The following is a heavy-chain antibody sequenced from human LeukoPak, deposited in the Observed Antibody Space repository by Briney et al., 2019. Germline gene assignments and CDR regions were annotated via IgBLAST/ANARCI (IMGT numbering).Heavy chain of an antibody. D-gene: IGHD3-22*01. CDR1: GFTFSSYG. J-gene: IGHJ3*02. V-gene: IGHV3-30*02. Sequence: GGSLRLSCTASGFTFSSYGMHWVRQAPGKGLEWVAFIRYDGSNKYYADSVKGRFTISRDNSKNTLYLQMNSLRAEDTAVYYCAKVADYYDSSGSGSAFDIWGQGTMVTVSS. CDR3: AKVADYYDSSGSGSAFDI. CDR2: IRYDGSNK.